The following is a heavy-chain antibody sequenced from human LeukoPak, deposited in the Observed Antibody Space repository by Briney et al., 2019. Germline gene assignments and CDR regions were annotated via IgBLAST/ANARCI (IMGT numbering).Heavy chain of an antibody. D-gene: IGHD1-14*01. V-gene: IGHV3-7*01. Sequence: PGGSLRLSCAASGFTFSSYWMSWVRQAPGKGLEWVANIKKDGSEKYYVDSVKGRFTISRDNAKTSLYLQMNSLRAEDTAVYYCARQNPRTQFDYWGQGTLVTVSS. J-gene: IGHJ4*02. CDR1: GFTFSSYW. CDR3: ARQNPRTQFDY. CDR2: IKKDGSEK.